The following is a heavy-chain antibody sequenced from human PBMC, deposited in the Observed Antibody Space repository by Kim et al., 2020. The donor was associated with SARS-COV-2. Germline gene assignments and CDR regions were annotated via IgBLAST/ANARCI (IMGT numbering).Heavy chain of an antibody. CDR1: GFTFGDYA. D-gene: IGHD6-13*01. CDR3: TRDLSSSWSHAGGWFDP. J-gene: IGHJ5*02. CDR2: IRSKAYGGTT. V-gene: IGHV3-49*03. Sequence: GGSLRLSCTASGFTFGDYAMSWFRQAPGKGLEWVGFIRSKAYGGTTEYAASVKGRFTISRDDSKSIAYLQMNSLKTEDTAVYYCTRDLSSSWSHAGGWFDPWGQGTLVTVSS.